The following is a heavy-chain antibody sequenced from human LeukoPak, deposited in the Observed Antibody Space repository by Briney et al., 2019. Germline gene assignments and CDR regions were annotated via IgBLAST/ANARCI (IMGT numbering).Heavy chain of an antibody. CDR3: AREVIAAHNWFDP. D-gene: IGHD6-6*01. CDR2: IYYSGST. Sequence: PSETLSLTCTVSGGSISSGGYYWSWIRQHPGKGLEWIGYIYYSGSTYYNPSLKSRVTISVDTSKNQFSLNLSSVTAADTAVYYCAREVIAAHNWFDPWGQGTLVTVSS. CDR1: GGSISSGGYY. J-gene: IGHJ5*02. V-gene: IGHV4-31*03.